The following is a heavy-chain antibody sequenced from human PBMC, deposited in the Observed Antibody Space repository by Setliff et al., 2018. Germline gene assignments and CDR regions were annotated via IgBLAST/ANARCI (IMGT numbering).Heavy chain of an antibody. V-gene: IGHV4-61*09. CDR3: ARGLTPTINYYYYYMDV. Sequence: SETLSLTCTVSGGSISSGSYYWSWTRQPAGKGLEWIGHIYTSGSTNYNPSLKSRVTISVDTSKNQFSLKLSSVTAADTAVYYCARGLTPTINYYYYYMDVWGKGTTVTVSS. D-gene: IGHD3-9*01. CDR2: IYTSGST. J-gene: IGHJ6*03. CDR1: GGSISSGSYY.